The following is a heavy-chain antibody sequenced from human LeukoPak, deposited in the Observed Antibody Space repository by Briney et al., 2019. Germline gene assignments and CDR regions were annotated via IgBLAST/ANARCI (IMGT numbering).Heavy chain of an antibody. Sequence: ASVKVSCKASGYTFTSYGMNWVRQAPGQGLEWMGWINTNTGNPTYAQGFTGRFVFSLDTSVSTAYLQITSLKAEDTAVYYCARVLATVRGAPFDYWGQGTLVTVSS. D-gene: IGHD3-10*01. V-gene: IGHV7-4-1*02. CDR3: ARVLATVRGAPFDY. CDR2: INTNTGNP. CDR1: GYTFTSYG. J-gene: IGHJ4*02.